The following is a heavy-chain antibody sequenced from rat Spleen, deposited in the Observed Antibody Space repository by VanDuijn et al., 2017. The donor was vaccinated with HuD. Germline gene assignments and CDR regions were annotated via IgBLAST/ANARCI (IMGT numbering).Heavy chain of an antibody. CDR2: ISYDGSST. V-gene: IGHV5-29*01. CDR3: ARHGLPGYTWFAY. CDR1: GFTFSDYY. D-gene: IGHD1-4*01. J-gene: IGHJ3*01. Sequence: EVQLVESDGGLVQPGRSLKLSCAASGFTFSDYYMAWVRQAPTKGLEWVATISYDGSSTYYRDSVKGRFTISRDNAKSTLYLQMDSLRSEDTATYYCARHGLPGYTWFAYWGQGTLVTVSS.